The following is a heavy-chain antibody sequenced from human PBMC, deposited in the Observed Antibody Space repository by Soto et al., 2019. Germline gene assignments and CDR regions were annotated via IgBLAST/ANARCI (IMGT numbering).Heavy chain of an antibody. D-gene: IGHD5-18*01. Sequence: QAQLVESGGGVVQPGRSLRLSCAASGFAFSSYGMHWVRQAPGTGLEWVAVISYDGSLQHYADSVKGRFTISRDNSKNMVRLQMSSLRAADTAVYYCVSDRGYGHASVPYSWGQGTLVSVSS. CDR2: ISYDGSLQ. V-gene: IGHV3-30*03. J-gene: IGHJ4*02. CDR1: GFAFSSYG. CDR3: VSDRGYGHASVPYS.